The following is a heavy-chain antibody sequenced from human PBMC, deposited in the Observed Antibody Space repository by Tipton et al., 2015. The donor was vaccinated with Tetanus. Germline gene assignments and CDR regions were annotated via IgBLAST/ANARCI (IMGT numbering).Heavy chain of an antibody. Sequence: LRLSCTVSGGSITSSIDYWGWVRQPPGKGLEWIGSVYYSGSTSYNPSLKSRVTISVDTSKNQFSLKLSSVTAADTAVYYCARDPSGGVRYFDYWGQGTLVTVSS. V-gene: IGHV4-39*07. D-gene: IGHD2-8*01. CDR3: ARDPSGGVRYFDY. CDR2: VYYSGST. J-gene: IGHJ4*02. CDR1: GGSITSSIDY.